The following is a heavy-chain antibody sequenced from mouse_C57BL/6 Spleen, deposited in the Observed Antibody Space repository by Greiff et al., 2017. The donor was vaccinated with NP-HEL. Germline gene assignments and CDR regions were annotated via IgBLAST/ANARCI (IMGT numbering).Heavy chain of an antibody. CDR3: ARNEVLYSNYVYAMDY. CDR1: GYTFTEYT. Sequence: VQLQQSGAELVKPGASVKLSCKASGYTFTEYTIHWVKQRSGQGLEWIGWFYPGSGSIKYNEKFKDKATLTADKSSSTVYMELSRLTSEDSAVYFCARNEVLYSNYVYAMDYWGQGTSVTVSS. V-gene: IGHV1-62-2*01. J-gene: IGHJ4*01. D-gene: IGHD2-5*01. CDR2: FYPGSGSI.